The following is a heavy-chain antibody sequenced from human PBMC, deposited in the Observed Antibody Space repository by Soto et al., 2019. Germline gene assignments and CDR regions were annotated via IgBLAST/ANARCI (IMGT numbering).Heavy chain of an antibody. CDR1: GYTFTSYY. CDR3: ARDYDILTGYSYFDY. D-gene: IGHD3-9*01. CDR2: INPSGGST. J-gene: IGHJ4*02. Sequence: ASVKVSCKASGYTFTSYYMHWVRQAPGQGLEWMGIINPSGGSTSYAQKFQGRVTMTRDTSTSTVYMELSSLRSEDTAVYYCARDYDILTGYSYFDYRGQGTLVTVSS. V-gene: IGHV1-46*01.